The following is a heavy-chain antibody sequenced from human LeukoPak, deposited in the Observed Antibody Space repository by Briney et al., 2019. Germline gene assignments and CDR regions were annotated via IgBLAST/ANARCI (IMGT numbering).Heavy chain of an antibody. CDR2: IYPDDSET. CDR3: ARHYPGGDYFIDY. J-gene: IGHJ4*02. D-gene: IGHD4-17*01. Sequence: GESLKISCKGSGYSFTCYWIGWVRQMTGKGLGWVGIIYPDDSETRYSPSFQDQVTISADTSISTAYLQWSSLKASDTAMYYCARHYPGGDYFIDYWGQGTLVTVSS. CDR1: GYSFTCYW. V-gene: IGHV5-51*01.